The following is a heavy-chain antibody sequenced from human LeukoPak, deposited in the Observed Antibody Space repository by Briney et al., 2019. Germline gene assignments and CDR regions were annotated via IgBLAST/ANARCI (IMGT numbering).Heavy chain of an antibody. J-gene: IGHJ5*02. CDR1: GYSFTSYW. Sequence: GESLKISCKGSGYSFTSYWIGWVRQMPGKGLEWMGIIYPGDSDTRYSPSFQGQVTIPADKSISTAYLQWSSLKASDTAMYYCARPHAADRSGSYPTNWFDPWGQGTLVTVSS. CDR2: IYPGDSDT. CDR3: ARPHAADRSGSYPTNWFDP. V-gene: IGHV5-51*01. D-gene: IGHD3-10*01.